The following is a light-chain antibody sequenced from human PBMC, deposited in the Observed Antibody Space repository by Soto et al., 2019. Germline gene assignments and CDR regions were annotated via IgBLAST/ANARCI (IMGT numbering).Light chain of an antibody. CDR2: DAS. J-gene: IGKJ1*01. CDR1: HSVRRD. Sequence: IVLTQSPGNLSLSPWEIAXLSCRASHSVRRDLAWYLEKTGQPRRLXLDDASNRAHASPARFSGSGSVTDFTRTISSLEPEDFAVYYGQQRSNWPRTFGQGTKVDIK. V-gene: IGKV3-11*01. CDR3: QQRSNWPRT.